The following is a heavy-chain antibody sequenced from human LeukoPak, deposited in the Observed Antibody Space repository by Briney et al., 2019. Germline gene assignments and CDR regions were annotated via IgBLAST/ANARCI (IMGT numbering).Heavy chain of an antibody. CDR2: ISAYNGNT. CDR3: AREYSSGGPLDY. V-gene: IGHV1-18*01. CDR1: GYTFNSYG. J-gene: IGHJ4*02. D-gene: IGHD6-19*01. Sequence: ASVKVSCKASGYTFNSYGISWVRQAPGQGLEWMGWISAYNGNTNYAQKLQGRVTMTTDTSTSTAYMELRSLRSDDTAVYYCAREYSSGGPLDYWGQGTLVTVSS.